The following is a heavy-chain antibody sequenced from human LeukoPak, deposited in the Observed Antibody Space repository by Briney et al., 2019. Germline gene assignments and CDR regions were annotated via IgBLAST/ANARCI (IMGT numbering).Heavy chain of an antibody. CDR3: AKRPKYCSSTSCYGLDY. CDR2: ISGSGGST. D-gene: IGHD2-2*01. J-gene: IGHJ4*02. Sequence: GGSLRLSCAASGFTFSSYAMSWVRQAPGKGLEWVSAISGSGGSTYYADSVKGRFTISRDNSKNTLYLQMNSLRAEDTAVYYCAKRPKYCSSTSCYGLDYWGQGTLVTVSS. V-gene: IGHV3-23*01. CDR1: GFTFSSYA.